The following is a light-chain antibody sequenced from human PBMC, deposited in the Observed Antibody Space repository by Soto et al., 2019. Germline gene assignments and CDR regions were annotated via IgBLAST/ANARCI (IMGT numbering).Light chain of an antibody. CDR2: DVS. V-gene: IGKV1-5*01. Sequence: DIQMTQSPSTLSASVGDRVIITCRASESISNWLAWYQQKPGKAPKLLIYDVSSLQRGVPSRFSGSGSGTEFTLTISSLQPDDSATYYCQQYDTFWTFGQGTKVDIK. J-gene: IGKJ1*01. CDR3: QQYDTFWT. CDR1: ESISNW.